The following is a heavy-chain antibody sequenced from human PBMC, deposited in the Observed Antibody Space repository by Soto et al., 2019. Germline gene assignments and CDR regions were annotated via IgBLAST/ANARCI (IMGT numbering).Heavy chain of an antibody. CDR3: ARAGGLGAVAADY. Sequence: SETLSLTCTVSGGSITSSSYYWGWIRQPPGKGLEWIGSIYYSGSTYYNPSLKSRVTISVDTSKNQFSLKLSSVTAADTAVYYCARAGGLGAVAADYWGQGTLVTVSS. CDR1: GGSITSSSYY. CDR2: IYYSGST. V-gene: IGHV4-39*07. D-gene: IGHD6-19*01. J-gene: IGHJ4*02.